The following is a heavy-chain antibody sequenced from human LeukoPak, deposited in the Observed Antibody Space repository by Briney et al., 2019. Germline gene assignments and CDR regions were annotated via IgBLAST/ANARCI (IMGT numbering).Heavy chain of an antibody. V-gene: IGHV3-74*01. J-gene: IGHJ4*02. CDR2: INTDGSST. CDR3: AKEEYSGSNPFDY. D-gene: IGHD1-26*01. Sequence: SGGSLRLSCAASGFTFSSYWMHWVRQAPGKGLVWVSRINTDGSSTSYADSVKGRFTISRDNAKNTLYLQMNSLRAEDTAVYYCAKEEYSGSNPFDYWGQGTLVTVSS. CDR1: GFTFSSYW.